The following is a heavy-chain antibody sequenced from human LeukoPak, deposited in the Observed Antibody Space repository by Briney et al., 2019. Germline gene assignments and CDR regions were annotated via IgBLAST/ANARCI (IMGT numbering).Heavy chain of an antibody. D-gene: IGHD1-14*01. CDR1: GGSVSTISHF. Sequence: SETLSLTCTVSGGSVSTISHFWDWVRQPPWKGLEWIVSLSDTGTTYYNPSLESRVTMSVDTSKNQFSLKLSSVTAADTAVYYCARRDHTGRSHAWFDPWGQGTLVTVSS. CDR3: ARRDHTGRSHAWFDP. CDR2: LSDTGTT. V-gene: IGHV4-39*01. J-gene: IGHJ5*02.